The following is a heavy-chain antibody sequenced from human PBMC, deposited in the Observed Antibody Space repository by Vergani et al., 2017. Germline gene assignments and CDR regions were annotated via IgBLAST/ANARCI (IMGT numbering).Heavy chain of an antibody. V-gene: IGHV4-4*02. CDR2: IYHSGST. CDR1: GFTFNSYG. CDR3: TTNYYDSSGYYYFDY. D-gene: IGHD3-22*01. J-gene: IGHJ4*02. Sequence: QVQLVESGGGVVQPGGSLRLSCAASGFTFNSYGMHWVRQAPGKGLEWIGEIYHSGSTNYNPSLKSRVTLSVDKSKNQFSLKLSSVTAADTAVYYCTTNYYDSSGYYYFDYWGQGTLVTVSS.